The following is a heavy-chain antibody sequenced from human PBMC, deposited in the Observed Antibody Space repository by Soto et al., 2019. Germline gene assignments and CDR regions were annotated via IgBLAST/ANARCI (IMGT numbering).Heavy chain of an antibody. Sequence: EVQLLESGRGLVQPGGALRLSCAASGFTFSSHAMSWVRQAPGKGLEWISSISAGSEGAYYADSVKGRFTISRDNSNNTLYLQMNSLRAEDTAVYYCARDLWWYLHWGQGTLVTVSS. CDR3: ARDLWWYLH. CDR1: GFTFSSHA. V-gene: IGHV3-23*01. D-gene: IGHD2-15*01. CDR2: ISAGSEGA. J-gene: IGHJ4*02.